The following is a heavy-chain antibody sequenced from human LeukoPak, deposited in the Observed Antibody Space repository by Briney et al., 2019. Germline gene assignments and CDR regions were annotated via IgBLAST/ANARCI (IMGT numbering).Heavy chain of an antibody. Sequence: GGSLRLSCAASGFTFSSYAMSWVRQAPGKGLEWVSAISGTGGTTYYADSVKGRVSISRDYSKNTLYLQMNSLRAEDTAVYYCAKGNQRLLRGGAHFDFWGQGTLVTVSS. CDR3: AKGNQRLLRGGAHFDF. CDR1: GFTFSSYA. J-gene: IGHJ4*02. V-gene: IGHV3-23*01. D-gene: IGHD6-25*01. CDR2: ISGTGGTT.